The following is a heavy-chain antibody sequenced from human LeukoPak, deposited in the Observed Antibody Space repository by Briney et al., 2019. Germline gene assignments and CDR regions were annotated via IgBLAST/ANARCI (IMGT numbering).Heavy chain of an antibody. CDR1: GFTFSSYS. J-gene: IGHJ4*02. CDR2: IGSSSSYI. V-gene: IGHV3-21*01. CDR3: ATSRLRQLWFDY. Sequence: TGGSLRLSCAASGFTFSSYSMNWVRQAPGKGLEWVSSIGSSSSYIYYADSVKGRFTISRDNAKNSLYLQMNSLRAEDTAVYYCATSRLRQLWFDYWGQGTLVTVSS. D-gene: IGHD5-18*01.